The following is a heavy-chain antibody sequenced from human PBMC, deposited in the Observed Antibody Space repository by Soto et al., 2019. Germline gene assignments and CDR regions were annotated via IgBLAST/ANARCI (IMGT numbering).Heavy chain of an antibody. CDR3: ARMTFDDYFDY. CDR2: VYYDGTT. CDR1: GGSISSSTFY. V-gene: IGHV4-39*07. Sequence: PSETLSLTCTVSGGSISSSTFYWGWIRQPPGKGLEWIGSVYYDGTTYYNPSLRSRVTISVDTSKNQFSLKLSSVTAADTAVYYCARMTFDDYFDYWGQGTLVTVSS. D-gene: IGHD2-21*02. J-gene: IGHJ4*02.